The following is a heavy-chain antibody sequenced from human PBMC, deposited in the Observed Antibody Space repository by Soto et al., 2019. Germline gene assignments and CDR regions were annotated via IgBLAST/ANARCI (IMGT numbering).Heavy chain of an antibody. D-gene: IGHD3-16*01. Sequence: QGQLVESGGGVVQPGRSLRLSCVASGFDFKTYGMHWVRQAPGKGLEWVAVIGFDGTKIHYSDSVRGRFSISRDNSENRVSLQMHSLRVEDTARCYCVRPWRIINNFSYRAVRWGAGTPV. CDR3: VRPWRIINNFSYRAVR. J-gene: IGHJ4*02. CDR2: IGFDGTKI. V-gene: IGHV3-33*01. CDR1: GFDFKTYG.